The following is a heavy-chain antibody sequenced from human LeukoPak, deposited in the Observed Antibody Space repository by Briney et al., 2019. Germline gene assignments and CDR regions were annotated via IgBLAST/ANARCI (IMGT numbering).Heavy chain of an antibody. CDR1: GVTLTSSGYY. CDR3: ARHYVFLV. Sequence: SETLSLTCTASGVTLTSSGYYWVWLPQPPGKGLEWSGSIYYSGSTSYNPSLKRRVTISVDTTKNQFSLKLSSLTAADTAVYYCARHYVFLVGGQRTMVTVSS. D-gene: IGHD3-16*01. V-gene: IGHV4-39*01. CDR2: IYYSGST. J-gene: IGHJ6*01.